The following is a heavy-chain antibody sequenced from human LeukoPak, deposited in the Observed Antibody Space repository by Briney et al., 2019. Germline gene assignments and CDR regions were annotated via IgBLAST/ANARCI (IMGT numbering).Heavy chain of an antibody. V-gene: IGHV3-23*01. CDR3: AKDSLAPYYVSIGYYYGMDV. J-gene: IGHJ6*02. Sequence: TGGSLRLSCAAPGFTFSRNAMSWVRQAPGKGREWVSDISGSGGRTYYADSVKGRFTISGDNSKNTLYLQMNSLRAEDTAVYYCAKDSLAPYYVSIGYYYGMDVWGQGTTVTVSS. D-gene: IGHD3-10*02. CDR1: GFTFSRNA. CDR2: ISGSGGRT.